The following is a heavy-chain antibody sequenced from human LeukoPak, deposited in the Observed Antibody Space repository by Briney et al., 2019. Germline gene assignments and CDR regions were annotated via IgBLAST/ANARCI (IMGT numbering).Heavy chain of an antibody. D-gene: IGHD3-16*02. J-gene: IGHJ4*02. CDR3: AKDEGELSLYYFDY. CDR1: GFTFSSYA. V-gene: IGHV3-23*01. Sequence: PGGSLRLSCAASGFTFSSYAMSWVRQAPGEGLEWVSAISGSGGSTYYADSVKGRFTISRDNSKNTLYLQMNSLRAEDTAVYYCAKDEGELSLYYFDYWGQGTLVTVSS. CDR2: ISGSGGST.